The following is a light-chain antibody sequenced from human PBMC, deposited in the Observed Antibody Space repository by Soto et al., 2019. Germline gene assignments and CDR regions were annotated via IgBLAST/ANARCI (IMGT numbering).Light chain of an antibody. Sequence: QSVLTQPPSLSGSPGQSITISCTGTNSDVGSSNSVSWYQHHPGKAPKPIIYDVNSRPSGVSNRFSGSKSGNTASLTISGFQVEDEADYYCSSYTNNSPNCVFGTGTKVTVL. CDR3: SSYTNNSPNCV. J-gene: IGLJ1*01. CDR1: NSDVGSSNS. CDR2: DVN. V-gene: IGLV2-14*03.